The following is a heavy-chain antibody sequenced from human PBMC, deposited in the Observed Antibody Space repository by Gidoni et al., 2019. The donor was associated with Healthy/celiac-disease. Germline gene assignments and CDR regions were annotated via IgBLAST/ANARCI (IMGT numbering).Heavy chain of an antibody. V-gene: IGHV3-73*02. Sequence: EVQLVESGGGLVQPGGSLTLSCAASGFTFSGSAMHWVRQASGKGLEWVGRIRSKANSYATAYAASVKGRFTISRDDSKNTAYLQMNSLKTEDTAVYYCTRHTVTGSYPWGQGTLVTVSS. CDR1: GFTFSGSA. J-gene: IGHJ5*02. D-gene: IGHD4-17*01. CDR3: TRHTVTGSYP. CDR2: IRSKANSYAT.